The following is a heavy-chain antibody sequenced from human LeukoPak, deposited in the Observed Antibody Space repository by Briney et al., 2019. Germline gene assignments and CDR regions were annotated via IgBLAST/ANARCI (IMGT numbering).Heavy chain of an antibody. CDR1: GYTFTGYY. Sequence: ASVNVSCKASGYTFTGYYMHWVRQAPGQGLEWMGWINPDSGGTNYAQKFQGRVTMTRDTSISTAYMELSRLRSDDTAVYYCASPKWDLLRMDYWGQGTLVTVSS. V-gene: IGHV1-2*02. CDR2: INPDSGGT. CDR3: ASPKWDLLRMDY. D-gene: IGHD1-26*01. J-gene: IGHJ4*02.